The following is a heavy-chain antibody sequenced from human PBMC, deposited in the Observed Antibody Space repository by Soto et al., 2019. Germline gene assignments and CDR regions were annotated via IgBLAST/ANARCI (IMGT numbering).Heavy chain of an antibody. Sequence: SETLSLTCTVSGGSISSGGYYWSWIRQHPGKSLEWIGYIYYSGSTYYNPSLKSRVTISVDTSKNQFSLKLSSVTAADTAVYYCARDRPYYYDSSGYFVDWFDPWGQGTLVTVSS. CDR2: IYYSGST. CDR1: GGSISSGGYY. J-gene: IGHJ5*02. V-gene: IGHV4-31*03. CDR3: ARDRPYYYDSSGYFVDWFDP. D-gene: IGHD3-22*01.